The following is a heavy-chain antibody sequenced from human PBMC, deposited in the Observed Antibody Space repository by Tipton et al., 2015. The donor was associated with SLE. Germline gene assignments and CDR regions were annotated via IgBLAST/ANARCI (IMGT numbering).Heavy chain of an antibody. D-gene: IGHD1-14*01. Sequence: TLSLTCTVSGGSISSYYWSWIRQPPGKGLEWIGYIYYSGSTNYNPSLKSRVTISVDTSKNQFSLKLSSVTAADTAVYYCARDRRIFDYWGQGTLVTVSS. V-gene: IGHV4-59*01. J-gene: IGHJ4*02. CDR3: ARDRRIFDY. CDR2: IYYSGST. CDR1: GGSISSYY.